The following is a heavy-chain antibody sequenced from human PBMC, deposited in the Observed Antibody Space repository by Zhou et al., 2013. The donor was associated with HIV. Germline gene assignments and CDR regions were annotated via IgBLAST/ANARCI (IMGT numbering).Heavy chain of an antibody. CDR1: GYTFTGYY. CDR3: ARGKQYYDFWSAYPYFFDY. J-gene: IGHJ4*02. V-gene: IGHV1-2*02. CDR2: INPNSGDT. D-gene: IGHD3-3*01. Sequence: QVQLVQSGAEVKKPGASVKVSCKASGYTFTGYYMHWVRQAPGQGLEWMGWINPNSGDTNYAQKFQVRVTMTRDTSIRTAYMELSRLRSDDTAVYYCARGKQYYDFWSAYPYFFDYWGLGTLVTVSS.